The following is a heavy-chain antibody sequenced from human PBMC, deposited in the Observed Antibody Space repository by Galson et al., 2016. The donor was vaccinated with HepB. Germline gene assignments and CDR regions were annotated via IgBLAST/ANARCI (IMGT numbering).Heavy chain of an antibody. D-gene: IGHD5-18*01. V-gene: IGHV4-39*02. CDR2: ISYSGNT. J-gene: IGHJ4*02. Sequence: SETLSLTCTVSSDSFTGSNYYWAWIRQPPGKGLEWIGSISYSGNTYYNPSLKSRVTMSVDTSRKHFSLKLISVTAADTAVFYCARTVVDIYGRRYLDYWGQGTLVSVS. CDR3: ARTVVDIYGRRYLDY. CDR1: SDSFTGSNYY.